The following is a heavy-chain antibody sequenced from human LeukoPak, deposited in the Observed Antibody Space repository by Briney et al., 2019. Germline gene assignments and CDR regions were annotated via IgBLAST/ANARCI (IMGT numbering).Heavy chain of an antibody. Sequence: SETLSLTCTVSGGSISSYYWSWIRQPPGNGLEWIGYIYYSGNTNYNPSLKSRVTISVDTSKNQFSLKLSSVTAADTAVYYCAIGATRGYFDYWGQGTLVTVSS. D-gene: IGHD1-26*01. V-gene: IGHV4-59*08. CDR3: AIGATRGYFDY. J-gene: IGHJ4*02. CDR2: IYYSGNT. CDR1: GGSISSYY.